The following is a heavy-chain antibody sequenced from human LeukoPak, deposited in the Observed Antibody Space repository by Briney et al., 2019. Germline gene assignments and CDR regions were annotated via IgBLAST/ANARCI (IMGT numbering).Heavy chain of an antibody. CDR3: ASGGVGDSLYRLAFDI. Sequence: GESLKISCKGSANSFNGHWIAWVRQKPGRGLEWMGIIWPSDSDTRYRPSFEGLIAISADESLNTAYLQWNSLKASDSAMYYCASGGVGDSLYRLAFDIWGQGTLVTVSS. J-gene: IGHJ3*02. CDR1: ANSFNGHW. D-gene: IGHD1-26*01. V-gene: IGHV5-51*01. CDR2: IWPSDSDT.